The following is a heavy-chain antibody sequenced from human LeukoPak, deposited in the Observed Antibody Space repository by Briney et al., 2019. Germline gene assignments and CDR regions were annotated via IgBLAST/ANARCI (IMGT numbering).Heavy chain of an antibody. CDR3: TRHVFSEGLITFGGVIVDFDY. V-gene: IGHV3-73*01. CDR1: GFTFSGSA. Sequence: GGSLRLSCAASGFTFSGSAMHWVRQASGKGLEWVGRIRSKANSYATAYAASVKGRFTISRDDSKNTAYLQMNSLKTEDTAVYYCTRHVFSEGLITFGGVIVDFDYWGQGTLVTVSS. CDR2: IRSKANSYAT. J-gene: IGHJ4*02. D-gene: IGHD3-16*02.